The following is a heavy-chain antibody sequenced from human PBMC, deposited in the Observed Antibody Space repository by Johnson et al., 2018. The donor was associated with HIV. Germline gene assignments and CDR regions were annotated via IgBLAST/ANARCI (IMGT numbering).Heavy chain of an antibody. Sequence: VQLVESGGGLVQPGGSLRLSCAASGITVGTNYMSWVRQAPGKGLEWVSVIFSVGDVYYADPVKGRFTISRDNSKNTLYLQMNSLRAEDTAVYYCAKGASKWEVRSPAFDIWGQGTMVTVSS. D-gene: IGHD1-26*01. CDR1: GITVGTNY. CDR2: IFSVGDV. V-gene: IGHV3-66*02. J-gene: IGHJ3*02. CDR3: AKGASKWEVRSPAFDI.